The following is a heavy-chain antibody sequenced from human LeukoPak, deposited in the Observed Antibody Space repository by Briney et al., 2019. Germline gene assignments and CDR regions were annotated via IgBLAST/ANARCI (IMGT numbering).Heavy chain of an antibody. CDR1: GYTFTSYD. CDR2: MNANSGNA. J-gene: IGHJ4*02. V-gene: IGHV1-8*01. CDR3: GRSGGYHPLDY. D-gene: IGHD5-12*01. Sequence: GASVKVSCKTSGYTFTSYDINWVRQAPGQGLEWMGWMNANSGNAGFAQKFQGRVTMTRDTSINTAYMELSSLRSEDTAVYYCGRSGGYHPLDYWGQGTLVIVSS.